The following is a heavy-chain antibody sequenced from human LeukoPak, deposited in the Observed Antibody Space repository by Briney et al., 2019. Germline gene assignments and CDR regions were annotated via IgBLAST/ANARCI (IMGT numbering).Heavy chain of an antibody. CDR3: AREGGPYRPLDY. J-gene: IGHJ4*02. V-gene: IGHV4-59*12. CDR1: GGSISSYY. Sequence: SETLSLTCTVSGGSISSYYWSWIRQPPGKGLEWIGEVNLQGSTNYNPSLMGRVAISVDKSENHISLQLTSVTAADTAVYYCAREGGPYRPLDYSGQGTLVTVSS. CDR2: VNLQGST.